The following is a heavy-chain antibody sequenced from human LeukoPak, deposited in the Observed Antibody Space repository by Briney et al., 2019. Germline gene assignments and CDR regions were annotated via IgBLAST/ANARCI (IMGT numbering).Heavy chain of an antibody. J-gene: IGHJ4*02. CDR3: ARGNSEMATTYYFDY. CDR2: INPSGGST. V-gene: IGHV1-46*01. CDR1: GYTFTSYY. D-gene: IGHD5-24*01. Sequence: GASVKVSCKASGYTFTSYYMHWVRQAPGQGLEWMGIINPSGGSTSYAQKFQGRVTMTRDMSTSTVYMELSSLRSEDTAVYYCARGNSEMATTYYFDYWGQGTLVTVSS.